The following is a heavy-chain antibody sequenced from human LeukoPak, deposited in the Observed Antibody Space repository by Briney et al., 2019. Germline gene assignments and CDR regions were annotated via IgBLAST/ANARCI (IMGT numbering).Heavy chain of an antibody. CDR1: GFTSSSYA. D-gene: IGHD6-19*01. Sequence: GGSLRLSCAASGFTSSSYAMHWVRQAPGKGLEWVAVISYDGSNKYYADSVKGRFTISRDNSKNTLYLQMNSLRAEDTAVYYCARGAVAGRRVDYWGQGTLVTVSS. CDR2: ISYDGSNK. V-gene: IGHV3-30*04. J-gene: IGHJ4*02. CDR3: ARGAVAGRRVDY.